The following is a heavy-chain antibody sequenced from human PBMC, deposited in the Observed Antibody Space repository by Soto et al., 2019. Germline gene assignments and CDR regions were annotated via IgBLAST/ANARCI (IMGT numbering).Heavy chain of an antibody. CDR2: TSGDAANT. D-gene: IGHD1-20*01. CDR3: AKYITAATRYFDL. Sequence: EVQLLESGGGLVQSGGSLRLSCAASGLNFASYAMTWIRQAPGKGLEWVSATSGDAANTQYADSVKGRFTMSRDNSKNTLYLQMNRLRAEDTAVYFCAKYITAATRYFDLWGRGTLVTVSS. J-gene: IGHJ2*01. CDR1: GLNFASYA. V-gene: IGHV3-23*01.